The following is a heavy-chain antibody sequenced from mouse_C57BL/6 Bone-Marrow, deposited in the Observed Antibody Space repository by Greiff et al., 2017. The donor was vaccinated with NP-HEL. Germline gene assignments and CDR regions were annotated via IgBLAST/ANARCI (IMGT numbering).Heavy chain of an antibody. CDR2: IYPRSGNP. Sequence: VQLQQSGAELARPGASVKLSCKASGYTFTSYGISWVKQRTGQGLEWIGEIYPRSGNPYYNEKFKGKATLTADKSSSTAYMELRSLTSEDTAVYFDARKDYYGSNDYWGQGTTLTVSS. CDR1: GYTFTSYG. D-gene: IGHD1-1*01. V-gene: IGHV1-81*01. CDR3: ARKDYYGSNDY. J-gene: IGHJ2*01.